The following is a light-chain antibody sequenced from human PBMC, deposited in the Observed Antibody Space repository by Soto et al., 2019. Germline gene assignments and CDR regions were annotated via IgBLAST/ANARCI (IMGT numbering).Light chain of an antibody. V-gene: IGKV3-20*01. CDR1: QSVSSTY. Sequence: ENVLTQSPGSLSLSPGERATLSCRASQSVSSTYLAWYQQKPGQPPRLLIYGATSRATGIPDRFSGSGSGTDFTLTISRLEPEDFSVYYCHQYETFGGGTKVEIK. CDR3: HQYET. CDR2: GAT. J-gene: IGKJ4*01.